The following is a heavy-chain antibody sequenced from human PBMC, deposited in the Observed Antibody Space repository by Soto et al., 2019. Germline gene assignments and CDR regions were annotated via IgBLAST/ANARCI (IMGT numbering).Heavy chain of an antibody. J-gene: IGHJ4*02. D-gene: IGHD3-3*01. CDR2: ISDDGSNT. Sequence: QVQLVESGGGVVQPGRSLRLSCAASGFTFSRHTMHWVRQAPGKGLEWVAAISDDGSNTYYADSVKGRFAISRDNSKNSYYVQMNSLSSEDTAVHHCAIEVYYDFWSGFNPHPYYFDDWGQGTLVTVSS. V-gene: IGHV3-30*09. CDR3: AIEVYYDFWSGFNPHPYYFDD. CDR1: GFTFSRHT.